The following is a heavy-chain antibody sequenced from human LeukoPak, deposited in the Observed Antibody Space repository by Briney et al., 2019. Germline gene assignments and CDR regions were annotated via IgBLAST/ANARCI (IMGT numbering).Heavy chain of an antibody. V-gene: IGHV1-46*01. CDR1: GYTFTGYY. CDR3: ARGLLGYCSGGSCFSSVQIDY. J-gene: IGHJ4*02. Sequence: ASVKVSCKASGYTFTGYYMHWVRQAPGQGLEWMGIINPSGGSTSYAQKFQGRVTMTRDTSISTAYMELSRLRSDDTAVYYCARGLLGYCSGGSCFSSVQIDYWGQGTLVTVSS. D-gene: IGHD2-15*01. CDR2: INPSGGST.